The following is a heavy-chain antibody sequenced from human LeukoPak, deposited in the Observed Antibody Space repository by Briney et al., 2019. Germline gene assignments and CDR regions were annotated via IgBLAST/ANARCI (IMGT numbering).Heavy chain of an antibody. CDR1: GFTFSSYS. D-gene: IGHD6-19*01. V-gene: IGHV3-21*01. J-gene: IGHJ4*02. CDR2: ISSSSSYI. Sequence: GSLRLSCAASGFTFSSYSMNWVRQAPGKGLEWVSSISSSSSYIYYADSVKGRFTISRDNAKNSLYLQMNSLRAEDTAVYYCARDREYSSGYLDYWGQGTLVTVSS. CDR3: ARDREYSSGYLDY.